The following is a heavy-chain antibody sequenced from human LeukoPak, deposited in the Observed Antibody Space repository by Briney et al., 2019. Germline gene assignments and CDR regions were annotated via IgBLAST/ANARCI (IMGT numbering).Heavy chain of an antibody. V-gene: IGHV4-30-2*01. CDR1: GASISSGGYS. CDR2: IYHSGST. J-gene: IGHJ6*04. CDR3: ARGESGMDV. D-gene: IGHD1-26*01. Sequence: SETLSLTCAVSGASISSGGYSWSWIRQPPGKGLEWIGYIYHSGSTYYNPSLKSRVTISVDRSKNQFSLKLSSVTAADTAVYYCARGESGMDVWGKGTTVTVSS.